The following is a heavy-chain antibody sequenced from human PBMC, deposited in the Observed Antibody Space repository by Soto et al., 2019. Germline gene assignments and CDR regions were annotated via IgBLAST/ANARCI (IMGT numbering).Heavy chain of an antibody. CDR3: ARDQGPAAAATPYYYYGMDV. CDR2: ISYDGSNK. V-gene: IGHV3-30-3*01. CDR1: GFTFSSYA. J-gene: IGHJ6*02. D-gene: IGHD6-13*01. Sequence: PGGSRRRSWAASGFTFSSYAMHWVRQAPGKGREWVAVISYDGSNKYYADSVKGRFTISRDNSKNTLYLQMNSLRAEDTAVYYCARDQGPAAAATPYYYYGMDVWGQGTTVTVSS.